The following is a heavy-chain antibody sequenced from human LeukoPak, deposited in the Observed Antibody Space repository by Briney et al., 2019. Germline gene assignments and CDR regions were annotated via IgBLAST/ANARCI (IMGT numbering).Heavy chain of an antibody. CDR1: GFTFGRNA. J-gene: IGHJ4*02. CDR2: IAHHGSNK. D-gene: IGHD3-10*01. V-gene: IGHV3-30*02. Sequence: GGSLRLSCAVSGFTFGRNAIHWVRQGPGKGLEWVSYIAHHGSNKYYADSVKGRFTISRDNSKRTLYLQMNSLRADDTAVYYCAKDGSWSFTDWGQGTLVTVSS. CDR3: AKDGSWSFTD.